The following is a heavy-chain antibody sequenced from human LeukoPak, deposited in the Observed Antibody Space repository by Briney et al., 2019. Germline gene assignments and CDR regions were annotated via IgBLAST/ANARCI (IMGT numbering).Heavy chain of an antibody. CDR1: GGTFSSYA. Sequence: SVKVSCKASGGTFSSYAISWVRQAPGQGLEWMGGIIPIFGTANYAQKFQGRVTITADKSTSTAYMELSSLRSEDTAVYYCARGGIAARLTAYYYYYMDVWGKGTTVTVSS. CDR3: ARGGIAARLTAYYYYYMDV. V-gene: IGHV1-69*06. CDR2: IIPIFGTA. J-gene: IGHJ6*03. D-gene: IGHD6-6*01.